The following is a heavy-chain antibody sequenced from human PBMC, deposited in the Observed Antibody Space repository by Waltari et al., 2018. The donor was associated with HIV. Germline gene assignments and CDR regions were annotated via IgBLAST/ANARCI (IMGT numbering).Heavy chain of an antibody. CDR1: GFTFSDYY. D-gene: IGHD6-13*01. CDR3: ARGGLGRYSSSWGTY. J-gene: IGHJ4*02. CDR2: ISTSSSYI. V-gene: IGHV3-21*01. Sequence: EVQLVESGGGLVKPGGSLRLSCAASGFTFSDYYMNWVRQAPGKGLESVSSISTSSSYIYYSDSVKGRFTISRDNAKNSLYLQMNSLRAEDTAVYYCARGGLGRYSSSWGTYWGQGTLVTVSS.